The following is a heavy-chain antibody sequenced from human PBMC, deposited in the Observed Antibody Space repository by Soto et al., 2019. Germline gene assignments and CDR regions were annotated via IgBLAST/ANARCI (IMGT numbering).Heavy chain of an antibody. Sequence: QVQLVQSGAEVKKPGASVKVSCKASGYTFTGYYMHWVRQAPGQGLEWMGWINPNSGGTNYAQKFQGWVTMTRDTSISTAYMELSRLRSDDTAMYYCARSPITIFGVDNWFDPWGQGTLVTVSS. CDR3: ARSPITIFGVDNWFDP. D-gene: IGHD3-3*01. J-gene: IGHJ5*02. V-gene: IGHV1-2*04. CDR1: GYTFTGYY. CDR2: INPNSGGT.